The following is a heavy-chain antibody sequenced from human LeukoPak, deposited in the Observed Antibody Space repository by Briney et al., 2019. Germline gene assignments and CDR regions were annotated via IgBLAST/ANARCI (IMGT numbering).Heavy chain of an antibody. V-gene: IGHV3-23*01. J-gene: IGHJ4*02. Sequence: PGGSLRLSCAASGFTFSSYAMHWVRQAPGKGLEWVSAISGSGGSTYNADSVKGRFTISRDNSKNTLYLQMNSLRAEDTAVYYCAKDGVAVVVITFGGQGTLVTVSS. D-gene: IGHD3-22*01. CDR3: AKDGVAVVVITF. CDR2: ISGSGGST. CDR1: GFTFSSYA.